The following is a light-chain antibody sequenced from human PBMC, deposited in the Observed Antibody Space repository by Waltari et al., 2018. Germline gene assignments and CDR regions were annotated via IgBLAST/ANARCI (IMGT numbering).Light chain of an antibody. CDR3: ASWDDSLSGVV. J-gene: IGLJ3*02. CDR1: NSNPGRNS. Sequence: QSVLTQAPSASGTPGQGVTISCSGSNSNPGRNSVNWYQQSSGTAPKLLIHSNKQRPSGVPVRFSGSKSGTSASLAISGLQSEDEADYYCASWDDSLSGVVFGGGTKLTVL. V-gene: IGLV1-44*01. CDR2: SNK.